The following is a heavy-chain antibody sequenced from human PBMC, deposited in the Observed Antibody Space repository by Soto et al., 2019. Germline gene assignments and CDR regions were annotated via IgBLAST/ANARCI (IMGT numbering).Heavy chain of an antibody. CDR2: ISGSGSTI. Sequence: GSLRLSCDATGXTISSHYMNWIRQTPGKGLEWIAKISGSGSTINYADSVKGLFTISIDNVQRTLNLQMDSLRVEDTGVYYCARGGVYWGRGTLGTVSS. V-gene: IGHV3-48*03. J-gene: IGHJ1*01. D-gene: IGHD2-8*01. CDR3: ARGGVY. CDR1: GXTISSHY.